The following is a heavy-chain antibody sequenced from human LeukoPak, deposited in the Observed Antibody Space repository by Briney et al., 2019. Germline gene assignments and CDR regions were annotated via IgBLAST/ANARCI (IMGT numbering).Heavy chain of an antibody. J-gene: IGHJ4*02. CDR3: ARVLSGYCSGGSCYKFGY. Sequence: ASVNVSCKASGYTFSIYGISWVRQAPGQGLGWMGWISADNGNTNYVQKFQGRVTMTRNTSISTAYMELSSLRSEDTAVYYCARVLSGYCSGGSCYKFGYWGQGTLVTVSS. D-gene: IGHD2-15*01. V-gene: IGHV1-18*01. CDR2: ISADNGNT. CDR1: GYTFSIYG.